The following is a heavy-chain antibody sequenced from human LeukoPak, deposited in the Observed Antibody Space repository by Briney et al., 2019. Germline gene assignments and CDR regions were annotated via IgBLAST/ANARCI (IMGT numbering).Heavy chain of an antibody. V-gene: IGHV3-21*03. Sequence: GGSLRLSCAASGFTFSSYATSWVRQAPGKGLEWVSSISSSSSYIYYADSVKGRFTISRDNAKNSLYLQMNSLRAEDTAVYYCARGPSHSSCYYYYFDYWGQGTLVTVSS. CDR3: ARGPSHSSCYYYYFDY. CDR1: GFTFSSYA. J-gene: IGHJ4*02. D-gene: IGHD3-22*01. CDR2: ISSSSSYI.